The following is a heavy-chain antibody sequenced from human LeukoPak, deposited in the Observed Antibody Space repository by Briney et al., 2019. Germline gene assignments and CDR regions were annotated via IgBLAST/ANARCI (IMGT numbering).Heavy chain of an antibody. V-gene: IGHV1-8*03. CDR3: ARSYSNYVSWFDP. CDR2: MNPNSGNT. Sequence: ASVKVSCKASGYTFTSYDINWVRQATGQGLEWMGWMNPNSGNTGYAQKFQGRVTITRNTSISTAYMELSRLRSDDTAVYYCARSYSNYVSWFDPWGQGTLATVSS. CDR1: GYTFTSYD. J-gene: IGHJ5*02. D-gene: IGHD4-11*01.